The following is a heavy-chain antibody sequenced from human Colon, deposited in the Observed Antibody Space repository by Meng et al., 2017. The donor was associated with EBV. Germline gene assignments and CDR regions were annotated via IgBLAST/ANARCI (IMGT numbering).Heavy chain of an antibody. V-gene: IGHV4-30-2*01. D-gene: IGHD3-10*01. CDR2: IYHGVNI. Sequence: QVQLQESGSGLARPSQTLSLTCAVSCDFITSGDYSWTWIRQPPGQGLEWIGYIYHGVNIYYTPSLRSRVTISVDKSRNQFSLKLTSVSAADTAVYYCVRDTRRGGGWFDPWGQGTLVTVSS. CDR3: VRDTRRGGGWFDP. J-gene: IGHJ5*02. CDR1: CDFITSGDYS.